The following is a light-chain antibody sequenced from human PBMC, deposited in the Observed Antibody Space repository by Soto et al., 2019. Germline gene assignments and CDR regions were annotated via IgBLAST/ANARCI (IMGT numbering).Light chain of an antibody. Sequence: EIVLTQSPDTLSLSPGERATLSCRASQSVSGSYLAWYQQKPGQAPRLLIYDASSRATGIPDRFSGSGSGTEFTLTISSLQPDDFATYYCQHYNSYSEAFGQGTKVDIK. CDR1: QSVSGSY. V-gene: IGKV3-20*01. CDR2: DAS. J-gene: IGKJ1*01. CDR3: QHYNSYSEA.